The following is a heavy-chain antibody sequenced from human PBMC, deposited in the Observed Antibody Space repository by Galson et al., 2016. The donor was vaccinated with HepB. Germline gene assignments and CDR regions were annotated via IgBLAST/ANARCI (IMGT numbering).Heavy chain of an antibody. V-gene: IGHV3-30-3*01. J-gene: IGHJ6*02. CDR1: GFPFIHAW. Sequence: SLRLSCAVSGFPFIHAWMSWVRQAPGKGLEWVAAISYHGSDKYYADSVKGRVTISRDNSNNTLYLQMTSLSPEDTAVYYCARGKSFYYYGMDVWGQGTTVTVSS. CDR3: ARGKSFYYYGMDV. CDR2: ISYHGSDK.